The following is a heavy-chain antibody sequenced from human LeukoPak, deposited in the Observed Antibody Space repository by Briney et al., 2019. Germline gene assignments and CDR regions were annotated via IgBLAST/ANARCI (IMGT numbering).Heavy chain of an antibody. D-gene: IGHD6-19*01. V-gene: IGHV1-69*05. CDR2: IIPIFGTA. Sequence: SVKVSCEASGGTFSSYAISWVRQAPGQGLEWMGRIIPIFGTANYAQKFQGRVTITTDESTSTAYMELSSLRSKDTAVYYCARVRYSSGWYDYWGQGTLVTVSS. CDR3: ARVRYSSGWYDY. CDR1: GGTFSSYA. J-gene: IGHJ4*02.